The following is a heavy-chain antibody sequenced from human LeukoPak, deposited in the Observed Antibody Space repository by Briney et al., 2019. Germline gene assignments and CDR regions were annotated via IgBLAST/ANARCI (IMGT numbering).Heavy chain of an antibody. Sequence: PGGSLRLSCAASGFTFSSCEMNWVRQAPGKGLEWVSYISSSGSTIYYADSVKGRFTISRDNAKNSLYLQMNSLRAEDTAVYYCARDLAVAGTAPFDYWGQGTLVTVSS. CDR1: GFTFSSCE. J-gene: IGHJ4*02. V-gene: IGHV3-48*03. D-gene: IGHD6-19*01. CDR2: ISSSGSTI. CDR3: ARDLAVAGTAPFDY.